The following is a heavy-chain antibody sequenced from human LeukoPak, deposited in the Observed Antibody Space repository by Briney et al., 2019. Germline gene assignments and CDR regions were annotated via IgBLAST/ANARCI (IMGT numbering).Heavy chain of an antibody. V-gene: IGHV3-74*01. D-gene: IGHD3-22*01. CDR2: INSDGSST. Sequence: PGGSLRLSCAAPGFTFSSYWMHWVRQAPGKGLVWVSRINSDGSSTSYADSVKGRFTISRDNAKNTLYLQMNSLRAEDTAVYYCARDEYDSSGYYSYFDYWGQGTLVTVSS. J-gene: IGHJ4*02. CDR1: GFTFSSYW. CDR3: ARDEYDSSGYYSYFDY.